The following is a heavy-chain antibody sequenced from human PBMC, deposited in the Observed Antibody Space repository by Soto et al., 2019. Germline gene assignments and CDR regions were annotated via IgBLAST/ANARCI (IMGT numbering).Heavy chain of an antibody. CDR1: GFTFSSYS. CDR3: AESRYCSGGSCYFAY. CDR2: ISSSSSYI. J-gene: IGHJ4*02. Sequence: EVQLVESGGGLVKPGGSLRLSCAASGFTFSSYSMNWVRQAPGKGQEWVSSISSSSSYIYYADSVKGRFTISRDNAKNSLYLQLNSLGAEDTALYYCAESRYCSGGSCYFAYWGQGTLVTVSS. V-gene: IGHV3-21*01. D-gene: IGHD2-15*01.